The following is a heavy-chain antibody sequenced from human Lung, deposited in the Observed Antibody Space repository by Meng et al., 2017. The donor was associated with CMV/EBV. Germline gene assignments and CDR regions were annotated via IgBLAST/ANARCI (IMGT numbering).Heavy chain of an antibody. V-gene: IGHV4-4*02. CDR1: GGSMSSTNW. J-gene: IGHJ4*02. CDR3: ARADKVRFDY. Sequence: GPLQESGPGVLQPAGTLSPTAAVSGGSMSSTNWWSWVRQPPGKGLEWIGEIYHSGSTNYNPSLKSRVSISVDKSKNQFSLKLSSVTAADTAVYYCARADKVRFDYWGQGTLVTVSS. CDR2: IYHSGST.